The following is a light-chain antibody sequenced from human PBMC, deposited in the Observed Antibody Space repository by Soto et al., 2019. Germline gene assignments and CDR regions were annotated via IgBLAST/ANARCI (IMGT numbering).Light chain of an antibody. CDR1: QSLLPYDGQTF. Sequence: IVLTQSPPSLSVTPGQPASISCKSSQSLLPYDGQTFLYCYLKKPGQPPHLLIYEVSNRFSGVPDRFSGSGSGTDFTLEISRVEAEDVGVYYCMQSVQLPYTFGQGTRLEI. V-gene: IGKV2D-29*01. CDR3: MQSVQLPYT. CDR2: EVS. J-gene: IGKJ2*01.